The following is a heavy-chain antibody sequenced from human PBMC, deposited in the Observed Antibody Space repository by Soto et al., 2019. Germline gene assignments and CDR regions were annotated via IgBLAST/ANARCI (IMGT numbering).Heavy chain of an antibody. J-gene: IGHJ3*01. Sequence: GGSLRLSCEGSGFNFRNFNMIWVRQAPGKGLEWVSSVSGSSSYIYYADSVKGRFTVSRDNANNLVFLQMNGLGPEDTAMYYCARDLRGHYGPWGQGTMVTVSS. CDR1: GFNFRNFN. CDR3: ARDLRGHYGP. D-gene: IGHD4-17*01. V-gene: IGHV3-21*06. CDR2: VSGSSSYI.